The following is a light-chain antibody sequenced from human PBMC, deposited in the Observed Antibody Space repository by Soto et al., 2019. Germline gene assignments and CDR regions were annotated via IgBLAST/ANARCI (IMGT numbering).Light chain of an antibody. Sequence: EIVMTQSPATLSVSPGERATLSCRASHSVSSNLAWYQQTPGQAPRLLIYGASTRATGITARFSGSGSGTEFTLTISSLQSEDFAVYYCQQYNNWPWTFGQGTKVEIK. CDR3: QQYNNWPWT. J-gene: IGKJ1*01. V-gene: IGKV3-15*01. CDR2: GAS. CDR1: HSVSSN.